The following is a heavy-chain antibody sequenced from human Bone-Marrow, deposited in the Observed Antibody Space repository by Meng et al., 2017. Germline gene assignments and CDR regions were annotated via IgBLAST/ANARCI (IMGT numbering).Heavy chain of an antibody. D-gene: IGHD1-7*01. CDR3: GRDQGRELINH. J-gene: IGHJ4*02. CDR1: GDSISSDSW. CDR2: VYHRGDT. Sequence: QVQPQESGPGRVQPSGTLSLPCTVSGDSISSDSWWSWVRQPPGKGLEWIGEVYHRGDTNYNPSLKSRVEISVDKSKNQFYLSLFSVTAADTAVYYCGRDQGRELINHWGQGTLVTVSS. V-gene: IGHV4-4*02.